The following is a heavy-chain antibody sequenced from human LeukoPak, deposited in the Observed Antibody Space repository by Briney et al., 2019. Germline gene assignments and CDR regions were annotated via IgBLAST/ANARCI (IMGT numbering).Heavy chain of an antibody. J-gene: IGHJ4*02. V-gene: IGHV3-48*01. CDR3: ARESALGAVRQYYFDY. CDR2: ISSSSGTI. Sequence: PGGSLRLSCAASGFTFSSYSMNWVRQAPGKGLEWVSYISSSSGTIYYADSVKGRFTISRDNAKNSLYLQMNSLRAEDTAVYYCARESALGAVRQYYFDYWGQGTLVTISS. D-gene: IGHD1-26*01. CDR1: GFTFSSYS.